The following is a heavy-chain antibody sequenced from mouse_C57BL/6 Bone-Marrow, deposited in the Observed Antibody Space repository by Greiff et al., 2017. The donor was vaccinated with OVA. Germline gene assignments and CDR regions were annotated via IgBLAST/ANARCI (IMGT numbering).Heavy chain of an antibody. CDR3: PFTSDSRHGHFDV. CDR1: GYSFTDYN. J-gene: IGHJ1*03. V-gene: IGHV1-39*01. CDR2: INPNYGTT. D-gene: IGHD1-1*01. Sequence: VQLQQSGPELVKPGASVKISCKASGYSFTDYNMNWVKQSNGKSLEWIGVINPNYGTTSYNQKFKGKATLTVDQSSSTAYMQLNSLTSEDSAVYYFPFTSDSRHGHFDVWGTGPPATVPS.